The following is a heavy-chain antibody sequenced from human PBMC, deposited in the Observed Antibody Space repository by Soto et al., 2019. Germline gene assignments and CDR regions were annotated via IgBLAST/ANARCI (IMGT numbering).Heavy chain of an antibody. Sequence: PSGTLFLTCPVSCCSINSSSYYWGWIPQPPGKGLEWIGSIYYSGSTYYNPSLKSRVTISVDTSKNQFSLKLSSVTAADTAVYYCARHRHETGTIGYWGQGTLVTVSS. J-gene: IGHJ4*02. CDR2: IYYSGST. D-gene: IGHD1-7*01. CDR1: CCSINSSSYY. V-gene: IGHV4-39*01. CDR3: ARHRHETGTIGY.